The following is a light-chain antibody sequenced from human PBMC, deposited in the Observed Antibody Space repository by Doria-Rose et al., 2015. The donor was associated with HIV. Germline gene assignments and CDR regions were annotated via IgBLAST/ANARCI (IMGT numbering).Light chain of an antibody. Sequence: VLTQSPGTLSLSPGERATLSCTASQSFSSNYLAWYQQKPGQAPSLLIYDGSTRATGIPDRFSASGSGTDFTLTINRLEPEDFALYYCHQYGTSWTFGQGTEVEV. CDR1: QSFSSNY. CDR3: HQYGTSWT. CDR2: DGS. J-gene: IGKJ1*01. V-gene: IGKV3-20*01.